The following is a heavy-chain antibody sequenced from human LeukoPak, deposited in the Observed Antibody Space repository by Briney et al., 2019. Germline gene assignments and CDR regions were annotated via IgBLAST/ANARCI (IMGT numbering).Heavy chain of an antibody. CDR3: ARDGKGFWTGYHLN. D-gene: IGHD3/OR15-3a*01. Sequence: SETLSLTCTVSGYSISSGYYWGWIRQPPGKGLEWIGSIYHSGSTYYNPSLKSRVTISVDTSKNQFSLKLSSVTAADTAVYYCARDGKGFWTGYHLNWGQGTLVTVSS. CDR2: IYHSGST. CDR1: GYSISSGYY. J-gene: IGHJ4*02. V-gene: IGHV4-38-2*02.